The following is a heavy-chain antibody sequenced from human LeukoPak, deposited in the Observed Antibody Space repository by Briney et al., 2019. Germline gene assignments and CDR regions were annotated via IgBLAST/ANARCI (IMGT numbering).Heavy chain of an antibody. CDR1: GYTFTGYY. Sequence: ASVKVSCKASGYTFTGYYIHWVRQAPGHGFEWMGWIGPSNHYTEYAHKLQDRLTLTTDTSTTTAHMELRSLTFDDTAIYFCARDSYYGGHYSFFEHWGQGTLVTVSS. CDR3: ARDSYYGGHYSFFEH. D-gene: IGHD4/OR15-4a*01. CDR2: IGPSNHYT. J-gene: IGHJ4*02. V-gene: IGHV1-18*04.